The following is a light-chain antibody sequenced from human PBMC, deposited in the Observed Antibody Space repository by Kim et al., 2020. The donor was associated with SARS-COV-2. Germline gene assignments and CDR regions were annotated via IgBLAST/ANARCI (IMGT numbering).Light chain of an antibody. J-gene: IGKJ2*03. CDR1: QDINNY. Sequence: FASVGDRVTITCQASQDINNYLNWYQQKPGKAPKVLIYDASNLGTGVPSRFSGSGSGTDFTFTISSLQPEDIATYYCQQYDNLPYSFGQGTKLEI. CDR3: QQYDNLPYS. V-gene: IGKV1-33*01. CDR2: DAS.